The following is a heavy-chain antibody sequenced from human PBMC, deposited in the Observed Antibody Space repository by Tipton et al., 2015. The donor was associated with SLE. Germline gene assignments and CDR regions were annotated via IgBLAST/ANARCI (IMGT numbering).Heavy chain of an antibody. D-gene: IGHD6-6*01. J-gene: IGHJ4*02. CDR1: GFTFSSYA. V-gene: IGHV3-30*04. CDR2: ISYDGSNK. Sequence: SLRLSCAASGFTFSSYAMHWVRQAPGKGLEWVAVISYDGSNKYYADSVKGRFTISRDNSKNTLYLQMNSLRAEDTAVYYCAREGQLVPDYWGQGTLVTVSS. CDR3: AREGQLVPDY.